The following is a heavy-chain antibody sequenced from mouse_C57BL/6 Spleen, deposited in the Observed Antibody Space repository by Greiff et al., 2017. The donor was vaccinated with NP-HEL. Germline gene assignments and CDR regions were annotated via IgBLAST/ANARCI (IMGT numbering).Heavy chain of an antibody. Sequence: QVQLKQPGTELVKPGASVKLSCKASGYTFTSYWMHWVKQRPGQGLEWIGNINPSNGGTNYNEKFKSKATLTVDKSSSTAYMQLSSLTSEDSAVYYCARSDLLWCLKDYWGQGTTLTVSS. V-gene: IGHV1-53*01. CDR1: GYTFTSYW. J-gene: IGHJ2*01. CDR3: ARSDLLWCLKDY. D-gene: IGHD2-13*01. CDR2: INPSNGGT.